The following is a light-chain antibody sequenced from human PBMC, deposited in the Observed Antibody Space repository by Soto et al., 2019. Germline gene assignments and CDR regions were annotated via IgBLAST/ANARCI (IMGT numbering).Light chain of an antibody. CDR1: QSVSSSY. V-gene: IGKV3-11*01. J-gene: IGKJ2*01. CDR2: DAS. CDR3: QQRNNWPYT. Sequence: EIVLTQSPGTLSLSPGERATLSCRASQSVSSSYLAWYQQKPGQAPRLLISDASNRATDIPARFSGSGSGTDFTLSISSLEPGDFAVYYCQQRNNWPYTFGQGTKLEIK.